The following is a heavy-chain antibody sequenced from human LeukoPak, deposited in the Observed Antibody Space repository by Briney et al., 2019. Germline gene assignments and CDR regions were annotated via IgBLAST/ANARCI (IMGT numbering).Heavy chain of an antibody. V-gene: IGHV4-34*01. J-gene: IGHJ4*02. Sequence: SETLSLTCAVYGGSFSGYYWSWIRQPPGKGLEWIGEINHSGSTNYNPSLKSRVTISVDTSKNQFSLKLSSVTAADTAVYYCARGGYVDGDYWGQGTLVTVSS. CDR3: ARGGYVDGDY. CDR2: INHSGST. CDR1: GGSFSGYY. D-gene: IGHD2-15*01.